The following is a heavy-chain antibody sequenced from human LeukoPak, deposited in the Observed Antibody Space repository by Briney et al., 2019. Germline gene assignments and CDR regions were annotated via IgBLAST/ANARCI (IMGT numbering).Heavy chain of an antibody. J-gene: IGHJ6*04. D-gene: IGHD2-2*01. CDR1: GFTFSSYG. V-gene: IGHV3-30*18. Sequence: GRSLRLSCAASGFTFSSYGIHWVRQAPGKGLEWAAAMSYDGSEEHYADSLRGRFTISRDISKNTLYLQMNSLRAEDTAVYYCAKDLQLGDIVVVPGFPMDVWGKGTTVTVSS. CDR3: AKDLQLGDIVVVPGFPMDV. CDR2: MSYDGSEE.